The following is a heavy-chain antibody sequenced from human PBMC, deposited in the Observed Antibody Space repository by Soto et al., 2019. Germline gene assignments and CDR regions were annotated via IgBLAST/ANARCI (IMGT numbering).Heavy chain of an antibody. Sequence: EVQLVESGGGLVKPGGSLRLSCAASGFTFTRYSMNWVRQAPGKGLEWVSSISSTTNYIYYGDSMKGRVTISRDIAKNSLCLEMNSLRADDTAVYYCAEEPEDLASNFDYWGQGTLVTVSS. V-gene: IGHV3-21*06. CDR2: ISSTTNYI. CDR3: AEEPEDLASNFDY. CDR1: GFTFTRYS. J-gene: IGHJ4*02.